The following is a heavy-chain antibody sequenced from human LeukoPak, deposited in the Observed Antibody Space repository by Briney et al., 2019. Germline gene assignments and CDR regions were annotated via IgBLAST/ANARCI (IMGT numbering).Heavy chain of an antibody. CDR3: ARGGGAEAFDI. CDR2: IYSGGST. D-gene: IGHD2-21*01. CDR1: GFTVSINY. Sequence: PGGSLRLSCAASGFTVSINYRSWVRQAPGKGLEWVSVIYSGGSTNYADSVKGRFTISRDNSKNTLYLQMNSPRVEDTAVYYCARGGGAEAFDIWGQGTMVTVSS. V-gene: IGHV3-66*01. J-gene: IGHJ3*02.